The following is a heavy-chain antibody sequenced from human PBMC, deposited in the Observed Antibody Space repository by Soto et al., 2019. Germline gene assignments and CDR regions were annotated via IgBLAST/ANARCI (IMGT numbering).Heavy chain of an antibody. CDR3: SGRLGD. J-gene: IGHJ4*02. CDR1: GFNFSSYW. V-gene: IGHV3-74*01. Sequence: EVQLVESGGELVQPGGSLRLSCAASGFNFSSYWMHWVRQTPEKGLNWVSRISTDGSTRSYVDFVKGRFNISRDNAKNTLSLQMDRPRVDDTGLYYCSGRLGDWGQGTLVTVSS. CDR2: ISTDGSTR.